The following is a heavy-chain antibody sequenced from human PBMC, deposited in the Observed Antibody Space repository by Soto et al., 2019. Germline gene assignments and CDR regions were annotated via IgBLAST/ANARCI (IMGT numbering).Heavy chain of an antibody. D-gene: IGHD2-15*01. Sequence: GASVKVSCKASGGTFSSNAIHWVRQAPGQRLEWMGWINPDNGNTKYSQNFQGRVTLTRDTSATTAYMELRSLTSEDTAVYYCSRDPGSGHYFDYWGQGALVTVSS. CDR2: INPDNGNT. J-gene: IGHJ4*02. V-gene: IGHV1-3*01. CDR3: SRDPGSGHYFDY. CDR1: GGTFSSNA.